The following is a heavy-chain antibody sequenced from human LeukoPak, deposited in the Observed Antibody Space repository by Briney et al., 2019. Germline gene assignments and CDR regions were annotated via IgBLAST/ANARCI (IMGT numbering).Heavy chain of an antibody. CDR3: ARETRWAFDI. Sequence: AGSLRLSCAASEFTFSSYWMTWVRQAPGKGLEWVANVKHDGSESYYVDSVKGRFTISRANAKNSLYLQMNSLRVEDTAVYYCARETRWAFDIWGQGTVVTVSS. J-gene: IGHJ3*02. CDR1: EFTFSSYW. CDR2: VKHDGSES. V-gene: IGHV3-7*04.